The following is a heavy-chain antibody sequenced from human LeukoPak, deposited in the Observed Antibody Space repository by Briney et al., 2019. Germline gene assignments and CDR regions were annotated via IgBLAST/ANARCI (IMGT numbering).Heavy chain of an antibody. J-gene: IGHJ4*02. Sequence: GRSLRLSCAASGFTFDDYAMHWVRQAPGKGLEWVSGISWYSGSIGYADSVKGRFTISRDNAKNSLYLQMNSLRAEDTALYYCAKVKSERGYSYGSGGFDYWGQGTLVTVSS. D-gene: IGHD5-18*01. CDR3: AKVKSERGYSYGSGGFDY. CDR1: GFTFDDYA. V-gene: IGHV3-9*01. CDR2: ISWYSGSI.